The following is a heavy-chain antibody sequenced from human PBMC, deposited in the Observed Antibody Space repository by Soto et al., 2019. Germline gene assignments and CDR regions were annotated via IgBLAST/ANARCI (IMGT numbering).Heavy chain of an antibody. V-gene: IGHV4-59*01. J-gene: IGHJ5*02. D-gene: IGHD5-12*01. CDR3: AKGRGYDYSGWFDP. Sequence: QVQLQESGPGLVKPSETLSLTCTVSSDSITSYYWAWIRRPPGKGLEWIGYIYYSGSTVYNPSLESRGTISLDTSKHQFSLILASVTAADTAVYYCAKGRGYDYSGWFDPWGQGTLVTVSS. CDR2: IYYSGST. CDR1: SDSITSYY.